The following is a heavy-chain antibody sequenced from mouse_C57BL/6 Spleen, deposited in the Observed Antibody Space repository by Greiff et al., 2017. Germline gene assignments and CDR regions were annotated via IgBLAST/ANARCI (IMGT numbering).Heavy chain of an antibody. Sequence: QVQLQQSGAELVKPGASVKISCKASGYAFSSYWMNWVKQRPGKGLEWIGQIYPGDGDTNYNGKFKGKATLTADKSSSTAYMQLSSLTSEDSAVYFCARGEDNYLYAMDYWGQGTSVTVSS. CDR2: IYPGDGDT. CDR1: GYAFSSYW. V-gene: IGHV1-80*01. CDR3: ARGEDNYLYAMDY. D-gene: IGHD1-3*01. J-gene: IGHJ4*01.